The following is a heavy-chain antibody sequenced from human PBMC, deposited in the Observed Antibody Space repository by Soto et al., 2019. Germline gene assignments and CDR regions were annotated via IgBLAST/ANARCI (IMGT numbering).Heavy chain of an antibody. Sequence: SETLSLTCTVSGGSIRSSTSYWGWVRQPPGKGLEWIGSIYYSGSTYYNPSLKSRVTISVDTSKNQFSLKLSSVTAADTAVYYCARRHNSGYDRVNFNHRGDAFDIWGQGTMVTVSS. V-gene: IGHV4-39*01. J-gene: IGHJ3*02. CDR3: ARRHNSGYDRVNFNHRGDAFDI. D-gene: IGHD5-12*01. CDR1: GGSIRSSTSY. CDR2: IYYSGST.